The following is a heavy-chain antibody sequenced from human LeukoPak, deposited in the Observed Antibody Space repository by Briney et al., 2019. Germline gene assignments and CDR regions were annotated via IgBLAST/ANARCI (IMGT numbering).Heavy chain of an antibody. V-gene: IGHV1-18*01. J-gene: IGHJ5*02. CDR1: GYTFTSYG. CDR2: ISAYNGNT. Sequence: AASVKVSCKASGYTFTSYGISWVRQAPGQGLEWMGWISAYNGNTNYAQKLQGRVAMTTDTSTSTAYMELRSLRSDDTAVYYCARDHGGSSLGWFDPWGQGTLVTVSS. CDR3: ARDHGGSSLGWFDP. D-gene: IGHD1-26*01.